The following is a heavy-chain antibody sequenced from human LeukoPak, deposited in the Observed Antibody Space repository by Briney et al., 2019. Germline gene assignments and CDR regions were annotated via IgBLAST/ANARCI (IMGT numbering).Heavy chain of an antibody. Sequence: SQTLSLTCGISGDSVSSSSAAWNWIRQSPSRGLEWLGRTYYRSKWFINYAPFVKSRIIINPDTPKNQVSLQLNSVTPEDTAVYYCTRSDCSSGRCPGFDNWGQGTLVTVSS. V-gene: IGHV6-1*01. CDR3: TRSDCSSGRCPGFDN. CDR1: GDSVSSSSAA. CDR2: TYYRSKWFI. D-gene: IGHD6-19*01. J-gene: IGHJ4*02.